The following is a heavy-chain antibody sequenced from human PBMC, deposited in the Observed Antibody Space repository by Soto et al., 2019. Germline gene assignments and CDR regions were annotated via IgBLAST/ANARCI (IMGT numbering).Heavy chain of an antibody. D-gene: IGHD3-10*01. CDR3: AKGIGGPMAAGMDV. J-gene: IGHJ6*02. CDR1: GFTFSSYA. V-gene: IGHV3-23*01. Sequence: EVQLLESGGGLVQPGGSLRLSCAASGFTFSSYAMSWVRQAPGKGLEWVSAISGSGSSTYDADSVRGRFTISRDNPKDTLYLQMNGLRAEDTAVYYCAKGIGGPMAAGMDVWGQGTTVTVSS. CDR2: ISGSGSST.